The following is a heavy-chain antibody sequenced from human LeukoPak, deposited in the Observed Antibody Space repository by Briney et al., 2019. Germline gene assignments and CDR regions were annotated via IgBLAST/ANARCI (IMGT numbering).Heavy chain of an antibody. Sequence: PGGSLRLSCAASGFTFSSYSMNWVRQAPGKGLEWVSYISSSSSTIYYADSVKGRFTISRDNAKNSLYLQMNSLRAEDTAVYYCASSRSSGSRLWFDPWGQGTLVTVSS. CDR2: ISSSSSTI. D-gene: IGHD6-19*01. CDR1: GFTFSSYS. CDR3: ASSRSSGSRLWFDP. V-gene: IGHV3-48*04. J-gene: IGHJ5*02.